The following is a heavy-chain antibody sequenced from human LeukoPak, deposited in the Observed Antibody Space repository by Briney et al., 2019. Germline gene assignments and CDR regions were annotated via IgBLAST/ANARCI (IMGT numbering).Heavy chain of an antibody. CDR1: GFTFSSCG. D-gene: IGHD1-14*01. CDR2: IGPTGTDI. CDR3: ATETIGRHYDY. J-gene: IGHJ4*02. Sequence: GGSLRLXCAASGFTFSSCGFNWVRLAPGKGLESVSSIGPTGTDIYYADSVRGRFTISRDNAKNSMYLQMDSLRDEDTAVYYCATETIGRHYDYWGQGTLLTVSS. V-gene: IGHV3-21*01.